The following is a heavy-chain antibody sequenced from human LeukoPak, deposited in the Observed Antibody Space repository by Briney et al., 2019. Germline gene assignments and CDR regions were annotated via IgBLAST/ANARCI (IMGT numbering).Heavy chain of an antibody. D-gene: IGHD4-17*01. CDR2: IYYSGST. V-gene: IGHV4-59*08. Sequence: PSETLSLTCTVSGGFISSYYWSWIRQPPGKGLEWIGYIYYSGSTNYNPSLKSRVTISVDTSKNQFSLKLSSVTAADTAVYYCARQRNLYDYGGNSDFDYWGQGTLVTVSS. CDR1: GGFISSYY. CDR3: ARQRNLYDYGGNSDFDY. J-gene: IGHJ4*02.